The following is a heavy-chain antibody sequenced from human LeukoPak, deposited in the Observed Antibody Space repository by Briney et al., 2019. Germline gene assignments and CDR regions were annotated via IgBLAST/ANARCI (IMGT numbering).Heavy chain of an antibody. D-gene: IGHD3-22*01. J-gene: IGHJ4*02. CDR2: ISGSGGST. V-gene: IGHV3-23*01. Sequence: TGGSLRLSCTASGFTFTNYAMAWVRQAPGKGLEWVSAISGSGGSTYYADSVKGRFTISRDNSKNTLYLQMNSLRAEDTAVYYCAKDHRGMYYYDSSGFVADYWGQGTLVTVSS. CDR1: GFTFTNYA. CDR3: AKDHRGMYYYDSSGFVADY.